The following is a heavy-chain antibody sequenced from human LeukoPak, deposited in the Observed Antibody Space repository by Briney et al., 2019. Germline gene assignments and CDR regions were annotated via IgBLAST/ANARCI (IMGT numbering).Heavy chain of an antibody. V-gene: IGHV5-51*01. Sequence: GEPLNISWQGSGYSFTSNWIAGVAQLQGKGLNWMGIIFPGDSETRTSPSFQGQVTISAEKSISTAYLQWSSLRASVTAMYYGARDRPHDAFDMGGEGTMVTVSS. CDR2: IFPGDSET. J-gene: IGHJ3*02. CDR1: GYSFTSNW. CDR3: ARDRPHDAFDM.